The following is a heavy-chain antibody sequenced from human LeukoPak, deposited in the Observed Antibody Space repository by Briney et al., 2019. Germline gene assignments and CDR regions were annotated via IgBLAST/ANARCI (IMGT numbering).Heavy chain of an antibody. V-gene: IGHV4-4*02. J-gene: IGHJ4*02. CDR2: IYHSGST. CDR1: GGSISTRNW. CDR3: ARGQGGNYYLNYFDY. D-gene: IGHD1-26*01. Sequence: SGTLSLTCAVSGGSISTRNWWSWVRQPPGKRLEGIGEIYHSGSTKYNPSLKSRVTISVDKSKNQFSLKLSSVTAADTAVYYCARGQGGNYYLNYFDYWGQGALVTVSS.